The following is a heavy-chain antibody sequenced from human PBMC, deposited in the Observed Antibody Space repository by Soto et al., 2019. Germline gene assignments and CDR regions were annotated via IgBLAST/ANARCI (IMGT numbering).Heavy chain of an antibody. CDR1: GGSFSGYY. Sequence: QVQLQQWGAGLLKPSETLSLTCAVYGGSFSGYYWSWIRQPPGKGVAWIGEINHRGSTNYNPYLKSRVTIPGHTHKKQCSLKLSSVTAADTAVYYCAGHSIAVAGTRYYYGMDVWGQGTTVTVSS. J-gene: IGHJ6*02. CDR3: AGHSIAVAGTRYYYGMDV. V-gene: IGHV4-34*01. CDR2: INHRGST. D-gene: IGHD6-19*01.